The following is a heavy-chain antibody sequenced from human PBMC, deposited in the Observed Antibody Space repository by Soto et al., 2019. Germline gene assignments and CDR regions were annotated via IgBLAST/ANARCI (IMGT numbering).Heavy chain of an antibody. CDR3: ARRVSGSYFHY. Sequence: SETLSLTCTVSGGSISSGDYYWSWIRQPPGKGLEWIGNIYYSGSTYYNPSLKSRVTISVDTSKNQFPLNLSSVTAADTAVYYCARRVSGSYFHYWGQGTLLTVSS. CDR1: GGSISSGDYY. D-gene: IGHD1-26*01. J-gene: IGHJ4*02. CDR2: IYYSGST. V-gene: IGHV4-39*01.